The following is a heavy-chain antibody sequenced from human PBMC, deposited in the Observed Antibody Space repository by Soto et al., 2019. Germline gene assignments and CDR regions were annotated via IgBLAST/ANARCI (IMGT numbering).Heavy chain of an antibody. Sequence: GASVKVSCKASGYTFTSYAMHWVRQAPGQRLEWMGWINAGGGNTKYAQKFQGRVTITRDTSASTAYMELSSLRSENTAVYYCARDNKKKVGVDMTHFDYWGQGTLVTVSS. CDR3: ARDNKKKVGVDMTHFDY. V-gene: IGHV1-3*01. CDR1: GYTFTSYA. CDR2: INAGGGNT. J-gene: IGHJ4*02. D-gene: IGHD2-15*01.